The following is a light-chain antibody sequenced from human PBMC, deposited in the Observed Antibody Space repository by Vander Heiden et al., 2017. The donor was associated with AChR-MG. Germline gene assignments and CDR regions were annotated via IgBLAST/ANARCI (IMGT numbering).Light chain of an antibody. J-gene: IGLJ2*01. CDR3: QAWDSTTGL. CDR1: KLGDKY. CDR2: QDT. V-gene: IGLV3-1*01. Sequence: SYELTQPPSVSVSPGQTASITCSGDKLGDKYASWYQQNPGQSPVLVIYQDTKRPSGIPVRFSGSNSGNTATLTISGTQAMDEADYYCQAWDSTTGLFGGGTKLTVL.